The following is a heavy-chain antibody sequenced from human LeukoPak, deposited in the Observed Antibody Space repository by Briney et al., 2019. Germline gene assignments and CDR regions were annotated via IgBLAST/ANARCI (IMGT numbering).Heavy chain of an antibody. CDR3: ARKRNAYFDY. V-gene: IGHV4-34*01. Sequence: PSETLSLTCAVYGGSFSGYYWSWIRQPPGKGLEWIGEINHSGSTNYNPSLKSRVTMSVDTSKNQFSLKLSSVTAADTAVYYCARKRNAYFDYWGQGTLVTVSS. D-gene: IGHD1-1*01. CDR2: INHSGST. CDR1: GGSFSGYY. J-gene: IGHJ4*02.